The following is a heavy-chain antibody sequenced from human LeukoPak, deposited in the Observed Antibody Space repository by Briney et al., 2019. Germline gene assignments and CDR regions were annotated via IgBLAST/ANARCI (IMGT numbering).Heavy chain of an antibody. D-gene: IGHD3-22*01. CDR2: VNPNSGNT. Sequence: ASVKVSCKASGYTFTSYDINWVRQATGQGLEWMGWVNPNSGNTGYAQKFQGRVTMTWNTSISTAYMELSSLRSEDTAVYYCARAVGYYDSSGYYPPPIDYWGQGTLVTVSS. CDR3: ARAVGYYDSSGYYPPPIDY. V-gene: IGHV1-8*01. J-gene: IGHJ4*02. CDR1: GYTFTSYD.